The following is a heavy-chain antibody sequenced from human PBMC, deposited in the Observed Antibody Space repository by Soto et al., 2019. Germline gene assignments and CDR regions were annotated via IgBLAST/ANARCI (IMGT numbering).Heavy chain of an antibody. V-gene: IGHV3-30-3*01. J-gene: IGHJ6*02. CDR3: ARFGYSYGYYYGMDV. CDR1: GFTFSSYA. Sequence: LRLSCAASGFTFSSYAMHWVRQAPGKGLEWVAVISYDGSNKYYADSVKGRFTISRDNSKNTLYLQMNSLRAEDTAVYYCARFGYSYGYYYGMDVWGQGTTVTVSS. CDR2: ISYDGSNK. D-gene: IGHD5-18*01.